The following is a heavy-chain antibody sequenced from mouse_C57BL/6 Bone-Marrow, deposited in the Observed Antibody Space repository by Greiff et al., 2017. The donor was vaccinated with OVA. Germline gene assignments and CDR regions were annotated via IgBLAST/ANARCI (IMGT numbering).Heavy chain of an antibody. CDR3: AREGASNYDY. D-gene: IGHD2-5*01. CDR2: IDPSDSYT. V-gene: IGHV1-69*01. CDR1: GYTFTSYW. Sequence: VKLQQPGAELVMPGASVKLSCKASGYTFTSYWMHWVKQRPGQGLEWIGEIDPSDSYTNYNQKFKGKSTLTVDKSSSTAYMQLSSLTSEDSAVYYCAREGASNYDYWGQGTTLTVSS. J-gene: IGHJ2*01.